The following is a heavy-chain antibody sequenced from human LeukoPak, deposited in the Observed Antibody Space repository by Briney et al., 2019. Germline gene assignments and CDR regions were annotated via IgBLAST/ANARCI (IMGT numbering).Heavy chain of an antibody. J-gene: IGHJ5*02. CDR3: ARAPHHYYDSSGYYLTVWFDP. CDR1: GGSFSGYY. V-gene: IGHV4-34*01. CDR2: INHSGST. D-gene: IGHD3-22*01. Sequence: SETLSLTCAVYGGSFSGYYWSWIRQPPGKGLEWIGEINHSGSTNYNPSLKSRVTISVDTSKNQFSLKLSSVTAADTAVYYCARAPHHYYDSSGYYLTVWFDPWGQGTLVTVSS.